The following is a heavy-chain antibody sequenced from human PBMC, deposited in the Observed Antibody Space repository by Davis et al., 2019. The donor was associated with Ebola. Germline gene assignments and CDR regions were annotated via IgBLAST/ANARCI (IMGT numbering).Heavy chain of an antibody. J-gene: IGHJ4*02. CDR1: GFTFSSYA. D-gene: IGHD2-21*01. V-gene: IGHV3-23*01. CDR2: ISGSGGST. CDR3: AKDSELVVIAIPGFEY. Sequence: PGGSLRLSCAASGFTFSSYAMSWVRQAPGKGLEWVSAISGSGGSTYYADSVKGRFTISRDNSKNTLYLQMNSLRAEDTAVYYCAKDSELVVIAIPGFEYWGQGTLVTVSS.